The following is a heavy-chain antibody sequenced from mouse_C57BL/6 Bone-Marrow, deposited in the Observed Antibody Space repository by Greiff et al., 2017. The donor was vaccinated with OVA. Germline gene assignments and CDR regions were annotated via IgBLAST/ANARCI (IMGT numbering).Heavy chain of an antibody. CDR1: GYTFTSYW. Sequence: QVHVKQPGAELVKPGASVKLSCKASGYTFTSYWMHWVKQRPGQGLEWIGMIHPNSGSTNYNEKFKSKATLTVDKSSSTAYMQLSSLTSEDSAVYYCARLSNYVAYWGQGTLVTVSA. D-gene: IGHD2-5*01. J-gene: IGHJ3*01. CDR2: IHPNSGST. V-gene: IGHV1-64*01. CDR3: ARLSNYVAY.